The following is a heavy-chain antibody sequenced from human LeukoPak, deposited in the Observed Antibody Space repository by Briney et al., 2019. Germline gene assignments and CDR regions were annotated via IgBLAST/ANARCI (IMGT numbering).Heavy chain of an antibody. J-gene: IGHJ3*02. Sequence: PGGSLRLSCAASGVTLSSYAMSWVRQAPGKGLEWVSAISGGGGNTYYADSVKGRFTISRNNSKNTLYLQMNSLRAEDTAVYYCGKNRYSGSLSPFDIWGQGTMVTVSS. CDR1: GVTLSSYA. CDR2: ISGGGGNT. D-gene: IGHD1-26*01. CDR3: GKNRYSGSLSPFDI. V-gene: IGHV3-23*01.